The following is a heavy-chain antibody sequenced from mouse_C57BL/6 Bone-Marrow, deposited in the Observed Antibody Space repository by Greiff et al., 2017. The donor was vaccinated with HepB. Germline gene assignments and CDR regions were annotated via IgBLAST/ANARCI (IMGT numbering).Heavy chain of an antibody. J-gene: IGHJ1*03. CDR1: GYTFTDYY. Sequence: EVQLQQSGPELVKPGASVKISCKASGYTFTDYYMNWVKQSHGKSLEWIGDINPNNGGTSYNQKFKGKATLTVDKSSSTAYMELRSLTSEDSAVYYCARGRGYDGDWYFDVWGTGTTVTVSS. V-gene: IGHV1-26*01. CDR3: ARGRGYDGDWYFDV. CDR2: INPNNGGT. D-gene: IGHD2-3*01.